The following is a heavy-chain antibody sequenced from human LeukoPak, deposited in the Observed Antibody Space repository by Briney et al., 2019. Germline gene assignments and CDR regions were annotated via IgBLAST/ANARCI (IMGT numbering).Heavy chain of an antibody. CDR2: IYGSGST. Sequence: SETLSLTCNVSGGSINSFYWSWIRQPPGKGLEWIGYIYGSGSTNYNPSLKSRVTISVDTSKNQFSLRLNSVTAADTVVYYCARLFSSSSGRAFDNWGQGTIVTVSS. J-gene: IGHJ3*02. CDR1: GGSINSFY. CDR3: ARLFSSSSGRAFDN. V-gene: IGHV4-59*01. D-gene: IGHD6-6*01.